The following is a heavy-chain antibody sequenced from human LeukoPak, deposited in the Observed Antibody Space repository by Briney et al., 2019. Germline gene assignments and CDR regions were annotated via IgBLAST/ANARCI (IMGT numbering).Heavy chain of an antibody. CDR1: GFTFSSYA. D-gene: IGHD3-10*01. CDR2: ISYDGSNK. V-gene: IGHV3-30*04. CDR3: ARDYGSGSYPSDY. J-gene: IGHJ4*02. Sequence: GGSLRLYCAASGFTFSSYAMHWVRQAPGKGLEWVAVISYDGSNKYYADSVKGRFTISRDNSKNTLYLQMNSLRAEDTAVYYCARDYGSGSYPSDYWGQGTLVTVSS.